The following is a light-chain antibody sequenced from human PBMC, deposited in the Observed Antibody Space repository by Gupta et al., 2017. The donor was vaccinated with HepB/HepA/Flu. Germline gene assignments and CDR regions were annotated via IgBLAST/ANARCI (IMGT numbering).Light chain of an antibody. CDR3: SSRDSSGYHL. Sequence: SSELTQDPAVSVALGQTVRITCQGDSLRNYYASWYQQKPGRAPVLVVYGKNNRPLGIPDRFSGSTSGNPASLTITGAQAEDEADYHCSSRDSSGYHLFGGGTKLTIL. V-gene: IGLV3-19*01. CDR2: GKN. CDR1: SLRNYY. J-gene: IGLJ2*01.